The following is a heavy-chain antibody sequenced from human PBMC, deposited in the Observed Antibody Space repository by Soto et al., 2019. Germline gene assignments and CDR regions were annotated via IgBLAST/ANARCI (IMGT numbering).Heavy chain of an antibody. CDR3: AKGVRGVPNWFDP. Sequence: QVQLQESGPGLVRPSQTLPLSCTVSGGSISNSASHWSWIRQHPGEGLEWIGYIYYSGGTYYSPSLKGRVTMSIDASKNQFSLKLSSVTAADTAVYYCAKGVRGVPNWFDPWGQGTLVTVSS. V-gene: IGHV4-31*03. CDR2: IYYSGGT. CDR1: GGSISNSASH. D-gene: IGHD3-10*01. J-gene: IGHJ5*02.